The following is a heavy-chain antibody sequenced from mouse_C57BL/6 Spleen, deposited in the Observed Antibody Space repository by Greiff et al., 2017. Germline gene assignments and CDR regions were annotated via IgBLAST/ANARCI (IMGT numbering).Heavy chain of an antibody. CDR1: GYTFTSYW. CDR3: ARLDSSGFAY. J-gene: IGHJ3*01. CDR2: IYPSDSET. Sequence: VQLQQPGAELVRPGSSVKLSCKASGYTFTSYWMDWVKQRPGQGLEWIGNIYPSDSETHYNQKFKDKATLTVDKSSSTAYMQLSSLTSEDSAVYYCARLDSSGFAYWGQGTLVTVSA. D-gene: IGHD3-2*02. V-gene: IGHV1-61*01.